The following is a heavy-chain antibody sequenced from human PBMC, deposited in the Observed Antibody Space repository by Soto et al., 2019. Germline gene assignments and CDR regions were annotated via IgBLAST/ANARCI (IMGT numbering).Heavy chain of an antibody. CDR2: ISTYNGIT. J-gene: IGHJ4*02. V-gene: IGHV1-18*04. CDR3: ARERSGSYSGVWYLDS. D-gene: IGHD1-26*01. CDR1: GYTYTTYG. Sequence: QVQLVQSGAEVKKPGASVKVSCKASGYTYTTYGISWVRQDPGQGLEWMGWISTYNGITTYAQKFQGRVTMTTDTSTSTAYMDLRNLRSDDTAVYYCARERSGSYSGVWYLDSWGQGTLVTVSS.